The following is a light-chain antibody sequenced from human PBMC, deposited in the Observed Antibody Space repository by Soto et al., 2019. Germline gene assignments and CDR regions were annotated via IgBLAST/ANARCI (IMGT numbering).Light chain of an antibody. CDR1: QSVSSN. V-gene: IGKV3-15*01. CDR3: QQYNNWPPWT. CDR2: GAS. J-gene: IGKJ1*01. Sequence: ETVMTQSPATLSVPPGERATLSCRASQSVSSNLAWYQQKPGQAPRLLIYGASTRATGIPVRFSGSGSGTEFTLTISSLQSEDSAIYYCQQYNNWPPWTFGQGTKVEIK.